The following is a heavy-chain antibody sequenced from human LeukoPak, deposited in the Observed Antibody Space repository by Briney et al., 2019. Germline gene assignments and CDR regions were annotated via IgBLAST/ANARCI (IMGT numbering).Heavy chain of an antibody. D-gene: IGHD6-13*01. V-gene: IGHV3-23*01. CDR3: ARDRIGYSSSWSPDY. Sequence: TGGSLRLSCAAAGFTFSSYGMSWVRQAPGKGLEWVSAISGSGGSTFYADSVRGRFTISRDNSKNTLYLQMNSLRAEDTAVYYCARDRIGYSSSWSPDYWGQGTLVTVSS. CDR1: GFTFSSYG. CDR2: ISGSGGST. J-gene: IGHJ4*02.